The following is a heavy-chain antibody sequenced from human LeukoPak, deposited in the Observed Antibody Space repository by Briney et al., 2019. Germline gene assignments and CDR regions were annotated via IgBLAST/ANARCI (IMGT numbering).Heavy chain of an antibody. CDR1: GGSISSYY. CDR3: ARQRGYYGSGSYLNWFDP. D-gene: IGHD3-10*01. J-gene: IGHJ5*02. Sequence: SETLSLTCTVSGGSISSYYWSWIRQPPGKGLEWIGYIYYSGSTNYNPSLKSRVTISVDTSKNQFSLKLSSVTAADTAVYYCARQRGYYGSGSYLNWFDPWGQGTLVTVSS. V-gene: IGHV4-59*08. CDR2: IYYSGST.